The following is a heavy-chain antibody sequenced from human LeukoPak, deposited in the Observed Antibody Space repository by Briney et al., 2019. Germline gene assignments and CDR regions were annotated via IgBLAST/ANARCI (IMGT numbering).Heavy chain of an antibody. Sequence: ASVKVSCKASGYTFTGYYMHWVRQAPGQGLEWMGWINPNSGGTNYAQKFQGRVTMTRDTSISTAYMELSRLRSDDTAVYYCARYITMVRGVTIDYWGQGTLVTVSS. J-gene: IGHJ4*02. D-gene: IGHD3-10*01. CDR3: ARYITMVRGVTIDY. CDR1: GYTFTGYY. CDR2: INPNSGGT. V-gene: IGHV1-2*02.